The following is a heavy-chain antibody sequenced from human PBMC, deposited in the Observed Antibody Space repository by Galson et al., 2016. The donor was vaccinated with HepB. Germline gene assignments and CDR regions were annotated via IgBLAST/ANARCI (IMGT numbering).Heavy chain of an antibody. J-gene: IGHJ4*02. Sequence: SLRLSCAASGFNFDDHVMNWVRQAPGKGLEWVSLISWDAYVTSYADSAKGRLTISRDNRHNSLYLQMNSLRTEDTAVYYCARDLPLPITIFGIVISEDDYWGQGTLVTSPQ. CDR2: ISWDAYVT. CDR1: GFNFDDHV. V-gene: IGHV3-43*01. CDR3: ARDLPLPITIFGIVISEDDY. D-gene: IGHD3-3*01.